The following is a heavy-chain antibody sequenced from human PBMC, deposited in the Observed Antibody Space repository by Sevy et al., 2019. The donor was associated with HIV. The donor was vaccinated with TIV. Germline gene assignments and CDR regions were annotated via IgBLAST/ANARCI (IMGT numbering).Heavy chain of an antibody. CDR1: GGSISSSSYY. CDR3: ARQTRSGSYYDAFDI. Sequence: SETLSLTCTVSGGSISSSSYYWGWIRQPPGKGLEWIGSIYYSGSTYYNPSIKSRVTISVDTSKNQFSLKLSSVTAADTAVYYCARQTRSGSYYDAFDIWGQGTMVTVSS. D-gene: IGHD1-26*01. J-gene: IGHJ3*02. V-gene: IGHV4-39*01. CDR2: IYYSGST.